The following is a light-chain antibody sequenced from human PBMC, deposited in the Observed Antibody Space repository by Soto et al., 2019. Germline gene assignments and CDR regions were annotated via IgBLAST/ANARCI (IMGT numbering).Light chain of an antibody. V-gene: IGLV2-14*03. CDR2: DVS. CDR1: SSDVGGYNY. CDR3: SSYTSSNTVV. J-gene: IGLJ1*01. Sequence: QSVLSQPASVSGSPGQSITISCTGTSSDVGGYNYVSWYQHHPGKAPKLMIYDVSTRPSGVSNRFSGSKSGNTASLTISGLQAEDEADYYCSSYTSSNTVVFGTGTKVTVL.